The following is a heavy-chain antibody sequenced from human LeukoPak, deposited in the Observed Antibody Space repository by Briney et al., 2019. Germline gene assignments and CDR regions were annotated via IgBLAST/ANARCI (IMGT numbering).Heavy chain of an antibody. CDR3: ARAVAGRLDY. D-gene: IGHD6-19*01. V-gene: IGHV6-1*01. J-gene: IGHJ4*02. CDR2: TYYRAKWYN. CDR1: GDSVSSNNAG. Sequence: SQTLSLTCAIPGDSVSSNNAGWTWIRQSPSRGLEWLGRTYYRAKWYNDYAVSVKSRITISPDTSKNQFSLQLNSVTPEDTAVYYCARAVAGRLDYWGQGTLVTVSS.